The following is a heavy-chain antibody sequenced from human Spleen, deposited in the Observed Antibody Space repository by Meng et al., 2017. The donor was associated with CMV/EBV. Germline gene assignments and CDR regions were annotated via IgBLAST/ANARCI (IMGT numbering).Heavy chain of an antibody. V-gene: IGHV3-23*01. CDR1: GFTVSSNY. CDR2: ISGSGVST. D-gene: IGHD3-22*01. J-gene: IGHJ4*02. Sequence: GESLKISCAASGFTVSSNYMSWVRQAPGKGPEWISVISGSGVSTYYADSVKGRFTISRDNSKNTLYLQMNSLRVEDTAVYYCAKERYGSGGYYYENWGQGTLVTVSS. CDR3: AKERYGSGGYYYEN.